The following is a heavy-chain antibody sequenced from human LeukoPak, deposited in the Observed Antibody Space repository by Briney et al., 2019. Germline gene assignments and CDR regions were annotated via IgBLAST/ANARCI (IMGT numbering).Heavy chain of an antibody. CDR2: ISYSGST. V-gene: IGHV4-31*03. J-gene: IGHJ4*02. D-gene: IGHD4-11*01. CDR3: ARLRGNYFPDY. CDR1: GGSISSGGYY. Sequence: SETLSLTCTVSGGSISSGGYYWTWIRQHPGKGLEWIGYISYSGSTYNNPSLKSRVVISVDTSKNQFSLKLSSVTAADAAVYYCARLRGNYFPDYWGQGTLVTVSS.